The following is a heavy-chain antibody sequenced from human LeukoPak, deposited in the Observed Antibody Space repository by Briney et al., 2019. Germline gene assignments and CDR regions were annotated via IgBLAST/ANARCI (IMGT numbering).Heavy chain of an antibody. CDR1: GFTFSSYA. V-gene: IGHV3-30*04. CDR2: ISYDGSNK. J-gene: IGHJ4*02. CDR3: ASFSFAIAAAVSDY. Sequence: PGGSLRLSCAASGFTFSSYAMHWVRQAPGKGLEWVAVISYDGSNKYYADSVKGRFTISRDNAKNSLYLQMNSLRAEDTAVYYCASFSFAIAAAVSDYWGQGTLVTVSS. D-gene: IGHD6-13*01.